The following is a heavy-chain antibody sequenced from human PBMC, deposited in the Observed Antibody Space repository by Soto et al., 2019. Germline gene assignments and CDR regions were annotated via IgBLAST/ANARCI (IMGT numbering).Heavy chain of an antibody. Sequence: QVQLQESGPGLVKPSQTLSLTCTVSGGSISSGGYYWSWIRQRPGKGLEWIGYIYYSGSTYYNPSLKSRVTISVDTSKNQFSLKLSSVTAADTAVYYCARGSDGSGSYSPTTYYFDYWGQGTLVTVSS. D-gene: IGHD3-10*01. V-gene: IGHV4-31*03. CDR3: ARGSDGSGSYSPTTYYFDY. J-gene: IGHJ4*02. CDR1: GGSISSGGYY. CDR2: IYYSGST.